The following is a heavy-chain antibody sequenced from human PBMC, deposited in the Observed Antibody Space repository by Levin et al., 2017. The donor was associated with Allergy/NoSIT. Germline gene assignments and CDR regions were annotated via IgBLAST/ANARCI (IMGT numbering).Heavy chain of an antibody. V-gene: IGHV3-48*03. D-gene: IGHD3-9*01. CDR2: ISSSGSTI. CDR3: ASNFDWLGAGY. CDR1: GFTFSSYE. J-gene: IGHJ4*02. Sequence: GGSLRLSCAASGFTFSSYEMNWVRQAPGKGLEWVSYISSSGSTIYYADSVKGRFTISRDNAKNSLYPQMNSLRAEDTAVYYCASNFDWLGAGYWGQGTLVTVSS.